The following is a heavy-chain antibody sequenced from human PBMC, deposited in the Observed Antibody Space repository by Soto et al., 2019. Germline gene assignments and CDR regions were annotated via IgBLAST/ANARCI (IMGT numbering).Heavy chain of an antibody. D-gene: IGHD3-3*01. CDR1: GFSLSNARMG. J-gene: IGHJ6*02. V-gene: IGHV2-26*01. CDR2: IFLNDEK. Sequence: QVTLKESGPVLVKPTETLTLTCTVSGFSLSNARMGVSWIRQPPGKALEWLAHIFLNDEKSYSTSLKSRLTISKDTSKSQVVLTMTNMDPVDTATYYCARTPWITIFGVVRGYGMDVWGQGTTVTVSS. CDR3: ARTPWITIFGVVRGYGMDV.